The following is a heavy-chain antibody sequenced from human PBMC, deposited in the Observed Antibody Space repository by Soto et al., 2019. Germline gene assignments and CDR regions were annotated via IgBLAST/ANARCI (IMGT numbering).Heavy chain of an antibody. V-gene: IGHV4-39*01. Sequence: PSETLSLTCTVTGDSISSRGYYWGWIRQRPGKGLEWIGSIYYSGSTYNNPSLRSRVSMSIDTSKDQFSLKLKSVTAADTALYFCVRQRTSVVTQAYFAFWGPGSLVIVSS. J-gene: IGHJ4*02. CDR2: IYYSGST. CDR1: GDSISSRGYY. D-gene: IGHD2-21*02. CDR3: VRQRTSVVTQAYFAF.